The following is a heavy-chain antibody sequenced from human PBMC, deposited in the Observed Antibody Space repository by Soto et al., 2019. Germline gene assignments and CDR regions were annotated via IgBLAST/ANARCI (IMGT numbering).Heavy chain of an antibody. D-gene: IGHD3-3*01. CDR2: INHSGST. CDR3: ARLNVLRFLEWLWAFDI. V-gene: IGHV4-34*01. J-gene: IGHJ3*02. CDR1: GGSFSGYY. Sequence: QVQLQQWGAGLLKPSDTLSLTCAVYGGSFSGYYWSWIRQPPGKGLEWIGEINHSGSTNYNPSLKSRVTISVDTSKNQFSLKLSSVTAADTAVYYCARLNVLRFLEWLWAFDIWGQGTMVTVSS.